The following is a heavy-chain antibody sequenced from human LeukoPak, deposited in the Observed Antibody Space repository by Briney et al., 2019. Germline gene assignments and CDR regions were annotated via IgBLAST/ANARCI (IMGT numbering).Heavy chain of an antibody. D-gene: IGHD2-21*01. CDR2: IYWDDDK. CDR1: GFSLSTSGVG. Sequence: SGPTLVKPTQPLTLTCTFSGFSLSTSGVGVGWIRRPPGKALEWLALIYWDDDKRYSPSLKSRLTITKDTSKNQVVLTMTNMDPVDTATYYCAHLHTPEYYFDYWGQGTLVTVSS. CDR3: AHLHTPEYYFDY. V-gene: IGHV2-5*02. J-gene: IGHJ4*02.